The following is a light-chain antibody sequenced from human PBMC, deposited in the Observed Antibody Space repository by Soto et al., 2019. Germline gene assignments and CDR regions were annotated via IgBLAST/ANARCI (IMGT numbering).Light chain of an antibody. CDR3: GSYAGSNNFV. CDR2: DVT. V-gene: IGLV2-11*01. CDR1: SSDVGRYNF. J-gene: IGLJ2*01. Sequence: QSALTQPRSVSGSPGQSVTISCTGTSSDVGRYNFVSWYQLHPSKAPKLMIYDVTERPSGVPDRFSASKSGNTASLTISGLQSEDEADYYCGSYAGSNNFVFGGGTKLTVL.